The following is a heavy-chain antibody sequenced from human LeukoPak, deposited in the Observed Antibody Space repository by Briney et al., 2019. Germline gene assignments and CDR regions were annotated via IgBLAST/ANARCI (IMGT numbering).Heavy chain of an antibody. V-gene: IGHV4-31*03. CDR2: IYYSGST. J-gene: IGHJ5*02. D-gene: IGHD2-2*01. CDR3: VRIVVVPTWGENWFDP. Sequence: SQTLSLTCTVSGGSISSGGYYWSWIRQHPGKGLEWIGYIYYSGSTYYNPSLKSRVTISVDTSKNQLSLKLSSVTAADTAVYYCVRIVVVPTWGENWFDPWGQGTLVTVSS. CDR1: GGSISSGGYY.